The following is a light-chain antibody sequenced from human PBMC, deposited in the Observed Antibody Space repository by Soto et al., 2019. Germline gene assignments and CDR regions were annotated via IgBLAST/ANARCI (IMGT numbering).Light chain of an antibody. CDR1: QSVSSSY. J-gene: IGKJ1*01. V-gene: IGKV3-20*01. CDR3: QQYGSSRWT. CDR2: GAS. Sequence: EIVLTQSPGTLSLSPGEIATLSCRASQSVSSSYLAWYQQKPGQAPRLLIYGASSRATGIPDRFSGSGSGTDFSLTISRLEPEDFAVYYCQQYGSSRWTFGQGTKVEI.